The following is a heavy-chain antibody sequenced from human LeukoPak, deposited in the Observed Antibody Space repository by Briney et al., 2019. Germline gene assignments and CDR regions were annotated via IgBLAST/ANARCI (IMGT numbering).Heavy chain of an antibody. CDR3: ARDSWHDFWSGYYIQYYYYMDV. CDR1: GFTFSSYW. V-gene: IGHV3-7*01. CDR2: IKQDGSEK. J-gene: IGHJ6*03. D-gene: IGHD3-3*01. Sequence: PGGSLRLSCAASGFTFSSYWMSWVRQAPGKGLEWVANIKQDGSEKYYVDSVKGRFTISRDNAKNSLYLQMNSLRAEDTAVYYCARDSWHDFWSGYYIQYYYYMDVWGKGTTVTVSS.